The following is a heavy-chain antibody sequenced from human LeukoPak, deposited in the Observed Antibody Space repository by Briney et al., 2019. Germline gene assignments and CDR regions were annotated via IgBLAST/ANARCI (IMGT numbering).Heavy chain of an antibody. J-gene: IGHJ5*02. Sequence: GASVKVSCKASGGTFSSYAISWVRQAPGQGLEWMGGIIPIFGTANYAQKFQGRVTITTDESTSTAYMELSSLRSEDTAVYYCARFVCAIKQAARPIPWFDPWGQGTLVTVSS. V-gene: IGHV1-69*05. CDR1: GGTFSSYA. CDR3: ARFVCAIKQAARPIPWFDP. CDR2: IIPIFGTA. D-gene: IGHD6-6*01.